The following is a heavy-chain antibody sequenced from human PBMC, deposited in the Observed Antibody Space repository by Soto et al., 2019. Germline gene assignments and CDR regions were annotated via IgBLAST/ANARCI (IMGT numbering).Heavy chain of an antibody. Sequence: XETLSLTCAVYGGSFSNYYWNWIRQPPGKGLEWIGEINHSGRTNYNPSLKSRLTISVDTSKNQFSLQLTSVTAADTAVYYCARGIVETTKGHFDYWGQGTLVTVSS. D-gene: IGHD1-26*01. V-gene: IGHV4-34*01. CDR3: ARGIVETTKGHFDY. J-gene: IGHJ4*01. CDR1: GGSFSNYY. CDR2: INHSGRT.